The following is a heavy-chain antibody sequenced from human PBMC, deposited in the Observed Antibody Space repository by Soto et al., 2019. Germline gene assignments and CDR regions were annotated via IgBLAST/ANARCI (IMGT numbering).Heavy chain of an antibody. V-gene: IGHV3-7*02. D-gene: IGHD3-16*01. CDR3: TRSITGYSYADT. CDR1: GFTFSSYW. CDR2: IKQDGSEK. J-gene: IGHJ5*02. Sequence: GGSLRLCCAASGFTFSSYWMSWVRQAPGKGLEWVANIKQDGSEKYYVDSVKGRFTISRDNAKNTLYLQMNGLRAEDTALYYCTRSITGYSYADTWGQGTLVTVSS.